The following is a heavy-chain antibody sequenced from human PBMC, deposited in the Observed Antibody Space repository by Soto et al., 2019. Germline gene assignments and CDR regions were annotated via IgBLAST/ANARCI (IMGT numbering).Heavy chain of an antibody. CDR2: INHSGST. J-gene: IGHJ4*02. CDR3: ARVQWFGMDGRY. Sequence: QVQLQQWGAGLLKPSETLSLTCAVYGGSFSGYYWSWIRQPPGKGLEWIGEINHSGSTIYNPSLERRVTISVDTSKNQFSPKLSSVTAADTAVYYCARVQWFGMDGRYWGQGTLVTVSS. CDR1: GGSFSGYY. V-gene: IGHV4-34*02. D-gene: IGHD3-10*01.